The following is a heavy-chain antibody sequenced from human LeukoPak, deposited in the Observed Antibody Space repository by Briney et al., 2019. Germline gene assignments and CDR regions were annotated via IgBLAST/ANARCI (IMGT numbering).Heavy chain of an antibody. CDR1: GFTFSNYG. V-gene: IGHV3-30*18. CDR3: AKDRTAGYDGLVDY. CDR2: ISYDGSNK. D-gene: IGHD5-12*01. J-gene: IGHJ4*02. Sequence: GSLRLSCAASGFTFSNYGMHWVRQAPGKGLEWVAVISYDGSNKYYTDSVKGRFTISRDSSKNTLYLQMNSLRAEDTAVYYCAKDRTAGYDGLVDYWGQGTLVTVSS.